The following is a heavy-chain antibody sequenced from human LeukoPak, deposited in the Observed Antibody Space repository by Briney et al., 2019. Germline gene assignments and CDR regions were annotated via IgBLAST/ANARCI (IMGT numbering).Heavy chain of an antibody. Sequence: GGSLRLSCLASGFTFSNYAMSWVRQAPGKGLEWVSGITISGRTAYYADSVKGRFTISRDNSKNTLFLQMNSLRAEDTAVYYCAKGGYCSSTSCYVGWFDPWGQGTLVTVSS. CDR1: GFTFSNYA. V-gene: IGHV3-23*01. CDR3: AKGGYCSSTSCYVGWFDP. D-gene: IGHD2-2*01. CDR2: ITISGRTA. J-gene: IGHJ5*02.